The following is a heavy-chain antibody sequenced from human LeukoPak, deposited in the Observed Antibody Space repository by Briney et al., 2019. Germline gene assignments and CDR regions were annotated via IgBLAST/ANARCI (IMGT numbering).Heavy chain of an antibody. D-gene: IGHD3-10*01. V-gene: IGHV1-2*02. CDR3: ARGRFTMVRGVISPIDY. Sequence: ASVKVSCKASGYTFTGYYMHWVRQAPGQGLEWMGWINPNSGGTNYAQKFQGRVTMTRDTSISTAYMELSRLRSDDTAVYYCARGRFTMVRGVISPIDYWGQGTLVAVSS. CDR2: INPNSGGT. J-gene: IGHJ4*02. CDR1: GYTFTGYY.